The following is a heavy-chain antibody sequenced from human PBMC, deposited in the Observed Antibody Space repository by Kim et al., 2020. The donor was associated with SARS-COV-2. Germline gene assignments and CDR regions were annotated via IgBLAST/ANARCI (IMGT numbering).Heavy chain of an antibody. V-gene: IGHV3-30*04. Sequence: GGSLRLSCAASGFTFSSYAMHWVRQAPGKGLEWVAVISYDGSNKYYADSVKGRFTISRDNSKNTLYLQMNSLRAEDTAVYYCARGGGIVVVTPAFHSYYGMDVWGQGTTVTVSS. D-gene: IGHD2-21*02. CDR1: GFTFSSYA. J-gene: IGHJ6*02. CDR3: ARGGGIVVVTPAFHSYYGMDV. CDR2: ISYDGSNK.